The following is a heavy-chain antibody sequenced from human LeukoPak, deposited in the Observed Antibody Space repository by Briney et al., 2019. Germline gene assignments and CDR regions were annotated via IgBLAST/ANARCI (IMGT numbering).Heavy chain of an antibody. J-gene: IGHJ4*02. CDR3: ARVYRDDFWSGFSTQFDY. Sequence: PSETLSLTCTVSGGSISNYYWSWIRQPPGKGLEWIGYINYSGSTNYNPSLKSRVTISVDTSKNQFSLKLTSVTAADTALYYCARVYRDDFWSGFSTQFDYWGQGTLVTVSS. CDR1: GGSISNYY. CDR2: INYSGST. V-gene: IGHV4-59*01. D-gene: IGHD3-3*01.